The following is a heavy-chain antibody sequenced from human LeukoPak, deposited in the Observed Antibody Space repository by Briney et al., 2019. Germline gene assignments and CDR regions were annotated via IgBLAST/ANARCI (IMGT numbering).Heavy chain of an antibody. CDR2: IGGSGANT. D-gene: IGHD1-14*01. V-gene: IGHV3-23*01. Sequence: GGSLRLSCADSGFIFSRYAMSWVRQAPGKGLEWVSAIGGSGANTYYADSVKGRFTISRDNSKSTLSLQMNSLRAEDTAVYYCTKASSVPFGITDWGQGTLVTVSS. J-gene: IGHJ4*02. CDR1: GFIFSRYA. CDR3: TKASSVPFGITD.